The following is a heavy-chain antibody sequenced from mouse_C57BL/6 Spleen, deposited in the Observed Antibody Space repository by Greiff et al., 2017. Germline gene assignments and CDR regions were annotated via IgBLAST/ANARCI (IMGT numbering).Heavy chain of an antibody. CDR1: GYTFTSYW. Sequence: QVQLQQPGAELVRPGTSVKLSCKASGYTFTSYWMHWVKQRPGQGLEWIGVIDPSDSYTNYNQKFKGKATLTVDTSSSTAYMQLSSLTSEDSAVYYGASGDDYGSSLGYAMDYWGQGTSVTVSS. V-gene: IGHV1-59*01. CDR3: ASGDDYGSSLGYAMDY. D-gene: IGHD1-1*01. CDR2: IDPSDSYT. J-gene: IGHJ4*01.